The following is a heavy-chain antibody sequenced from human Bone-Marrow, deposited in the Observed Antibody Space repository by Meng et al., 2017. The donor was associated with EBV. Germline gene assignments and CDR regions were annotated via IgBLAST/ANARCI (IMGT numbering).Heavy chain of an antibody. J-gene: IGHJ4*02. CDR1: GGSISSSSYY. V-gene: IGHV4-39*01. CDR3: ARHYYDFWSGYYIDY. D-gene: IGHD3-3*01. CDR2: IYYSGST. Sequence: PQDAGPGLAKPSGTLSLTCPVSGGSISSSSYYGGWIRQPPGKGLEWIGSIYYSGSTYYNPSLKSRVTISVDTSKNQFSLKLSSVTAADTAVYYCARHYYDFWSGYYIDYWGQGTLVTVSS.